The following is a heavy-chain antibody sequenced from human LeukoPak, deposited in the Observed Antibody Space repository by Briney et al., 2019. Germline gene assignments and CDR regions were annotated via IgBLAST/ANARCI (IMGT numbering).Heavy chain of an antibody. CDR1: GLIFSDYY. V-gene: IGHV3-11*04. CDR2: ISGSGSST. D-gene: IGHD2-2*01. CDR3: ARDDGRRATSTVVFGN. J-gene: IGHJ4*02. Sequence: GGSLRLSCAVSGLIFSDYYMGWLRQAPGEGLEWISYISGSGSSTNYADSVKGRFTISRDNAKNSLYLQMNSLRAEDTAMYYCARDDGRRATSTVVFGNWGQGTLVTVSS.